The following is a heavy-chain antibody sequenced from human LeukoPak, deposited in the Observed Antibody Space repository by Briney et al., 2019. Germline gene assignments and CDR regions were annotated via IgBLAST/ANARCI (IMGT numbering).Heavy chain of an antibody. J-gene: IGHJ5*02. V-gene: IGHV4-59*01. CDR3: ARDLGVGYYYGSGRTNWFDP. Sequence: PSETLSLTCTVSGGSISSYYWSWIRQPPGKGLEWIGYIYYSGSTNYNPSLKSRVTISVDTSKNQLSLKLSSVTAADTAVYYRARDLGVGYYYGSGRTNWFDPWGQGTLVTVSS. D-gene: IGHD3-10*01. CDR1: GGSISSYY. CDR2: IYYSGST.